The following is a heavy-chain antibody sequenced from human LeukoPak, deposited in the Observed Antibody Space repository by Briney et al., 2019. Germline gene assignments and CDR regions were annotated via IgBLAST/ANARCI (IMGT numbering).Heavy chain of an antibody. CDR1: GFTFSSYA. J-gene: IGHJ4*02. Sequence: GRSLRLSCAASGFTFSSYAMHWVRQAPGKGLEWVAVISYDGSNKYYADSVKGRFTISRDNSKNTLYLQMNSLGAEDTAVYYCARASQMYQLLSGEIDYWGQGTLVTVSS. D-gene: IGHD2-2*01. V-gene: IGHV3-30-3*01. CDR2: ISYDGSNK. CDR3: ARASQMYQLLSGEIDY.